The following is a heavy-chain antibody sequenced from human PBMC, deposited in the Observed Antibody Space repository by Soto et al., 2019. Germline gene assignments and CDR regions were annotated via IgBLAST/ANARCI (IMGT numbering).Heavy chain of an antibody. Sequence: SETLSLTCAVSGGSVSSYNWWSWVRQPPGQGLEWIGEIFHSGSTNYNPSLKSRVTISVDNFKNQFSLKLSSVTAADTAVYFCASLGYCSGADCHGTRWGQGILVTVSS. D-gene: IGHD2-8*02. CDR3: ASLGYCSGADCHGTR. J-gene: IGHJ4*01. CDR2: IFHSGST. V-gene: IGHV4-4*02. CDR1: GGSVSSYNW.